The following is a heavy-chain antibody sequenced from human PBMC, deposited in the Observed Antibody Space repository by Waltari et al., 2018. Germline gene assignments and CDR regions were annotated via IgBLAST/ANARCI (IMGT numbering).Heavy chain of an antibody. CDR3: ARETVAGTGWFDP. CDR1: GFTLSHYR. J-gene: IGHJ5*02. V-gene: IGHV3-21*01. D-gene: IGHD6-19*01. Sequence: EVQLVESGGGLVQPGGSLRLYRAAYGFTLSHYRFNWVGHAPGKGLEWVSFITIGSSYTYYADSVKGRFTISRDNAKNALFLHMNSLRAEDTAVYYCARETVAGTGWFDPWGQGTLVTVSS. CDR2: ITIGSSYT.